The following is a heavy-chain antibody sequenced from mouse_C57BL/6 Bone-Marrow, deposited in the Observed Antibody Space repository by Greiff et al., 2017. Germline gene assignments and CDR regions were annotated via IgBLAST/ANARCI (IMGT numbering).Heavy chain of an antibody. D-gene: IGHD1-1*01. J-gene: IGHJ2*01. V-gene: IGHV14-4*01. CDR3: TQLHFDY. CDR1: GFNIKDDY. CDR2: IDPENGDT. Sequence: VQLKESGAELVRPGASVKLSCTASGFNIKDDYMHWVKQRPEQGLEWIGWIDPENGDTEYASKFQGKATITADTSSNTAYLQLSSLTSEDTAVYYCTQLHFDYWGQGTTLTVSA.